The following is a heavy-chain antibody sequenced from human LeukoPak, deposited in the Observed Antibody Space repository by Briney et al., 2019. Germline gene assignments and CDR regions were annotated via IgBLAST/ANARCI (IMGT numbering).Heavy chain of an antibody. CDR3: ARSVWYSGSYGFDY. CDR1: GYTLTAYY. CDR2: INPNSGAT. Sequence: GASVKVSCKASGYTLTAYYIYWLRQAPGQGLEWMGWINPNSGATNYAQKFQGRVTMTGDTSMNTAHMELSRLTSDDTAMYFCARSVWYSGSYGFDYWGQGTLVRVAS. J-gene: IGHJ4*02. D-gene: IGHD1-26*01. V-gene: IGHV1-2*02.